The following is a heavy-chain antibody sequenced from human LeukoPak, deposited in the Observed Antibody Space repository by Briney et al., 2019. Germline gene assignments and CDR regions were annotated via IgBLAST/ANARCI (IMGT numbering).Heavy chain of an antibody. CDR3: ARESQAYYYGSGSPNY. CDR1: GFTFSSYA. Sequence: PGRSLRLSCAASGFTFSSYAMHWVRQAPGKGLEWVAVISYDGSNKYYADSVKGRFTISRDNSKNTLYLQVNSLRAEDTAVYYCARESQAYYYGSGSPNYWGQGTLVTVSS. D-gene: IGHD3-10*01. J-gene: IGHJ4*02. V-gene: IGHV3-30*04. CDR2: ISYDGSNK.